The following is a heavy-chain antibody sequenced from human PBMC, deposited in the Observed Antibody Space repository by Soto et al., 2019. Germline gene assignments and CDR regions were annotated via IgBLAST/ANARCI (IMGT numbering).Heavy chain of an antibody. V-gene: IGHV1-3*01. CDR1: GYSLTRYT. D-gene: IGHD2-15*01. J-gene: IGHJ5*02. CDR2: INPDNGNT. Sequence: XSVKGPCAAAGYSLTRYTMNWVRQAPGQRLEWMGWINPDNGNTKSSQKFQYRVIITRDTSASTAYMDLSSLRSEDTAVYYCARGIATGQLDPWGQGTLVTVSS. CDR3: ARGIATGQLDP.